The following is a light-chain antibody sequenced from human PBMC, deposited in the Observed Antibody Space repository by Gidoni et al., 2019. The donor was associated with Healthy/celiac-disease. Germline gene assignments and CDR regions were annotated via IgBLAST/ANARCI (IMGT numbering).Light chain of an antibody. CDR1: QSVSSSY. CDR2: GAS. V-gene: IGKV3-20*01. J-gene: IGKJ5*01. Sequence: EIVLTQSPGTLSLSTGERATLSCRASQSVSSSYLAWYQQKPGQAPKLLIYGASSRATGIPDRFSGSGSGTDFTLTISRLEPEDFAVYYCQQYGSTGITFXXXTRLEIK. CDR3: QQYGSTGIT.